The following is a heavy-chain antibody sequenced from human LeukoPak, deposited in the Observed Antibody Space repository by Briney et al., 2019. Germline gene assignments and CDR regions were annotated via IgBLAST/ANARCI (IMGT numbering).Heavy chain of an antibody. Sequence: RGSLRLSCAASGFTFSDYYMSWICQAPGKGLEWVSYISSSGSTIYYADSVKGRFTISRDNAKNSLYLQMNSLRAEDTAVYYCALPRRISVSAFDIWGQGTMVTVSS. J-gene: IGHJ3*02. V-gene: IGHV3-11*01. CDR1: GFTFSDYY. CDR2: ISSSGSTI. CDR3: ALPRRISVSAFDI. D-gene: IGHD2-15*01.